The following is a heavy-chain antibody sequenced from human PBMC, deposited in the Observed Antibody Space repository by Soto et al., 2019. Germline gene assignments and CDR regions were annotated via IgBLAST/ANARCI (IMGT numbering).Heavy chain of an antibody. V-gene: IGHV1-69*04. CDR3: ARVEAGAYYQVYYGMDV. D-gene: IGHD3-22*01. Sequence: QVQLVQSGAEVKKPGSSVKVSCKASGGTFTNYAITWVRQAPGRGLECMGGIIPTLNIPNYAQRFEGRLTITADESTRTVYMDLSSLTSEDTAVYYCARVEAGAYYQVYYGMDVGGQGTTVTVSS. CDR2: IIPTLNIP. J-gene: IGHJ6*02. CDR1: GGTFTNYA.